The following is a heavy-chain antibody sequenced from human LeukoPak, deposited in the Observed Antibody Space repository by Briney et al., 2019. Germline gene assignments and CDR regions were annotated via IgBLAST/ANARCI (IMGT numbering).Heavy chain of an antibody. V-gene: IGHV4-59*01. D-gene: IGHD6-13*01. J-gene: IGHJ4*02. Sequence: SETLSLTCTVSGGSISGYFWTWIRQPPGKGLEWIGYIYDSGSTNYNPSLKSRVTISVDTSKNQFSLKLSSVTAADTAVYYCARDKAASGTLDWGQGTLVTVSS. CDR2: IYDSGST. CDR1: GGSISGYF. CDR3: ARDKAASGTLD.